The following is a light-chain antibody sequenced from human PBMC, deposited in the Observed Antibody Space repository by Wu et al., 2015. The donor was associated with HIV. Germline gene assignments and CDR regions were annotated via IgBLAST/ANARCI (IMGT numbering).Light chain of an antibody. J-gene: IGKJ1*01. V-gene: IGKV1-39*01. CDR3: QQTFSTPWT. CDR1: QIVSSY. Sequence: DIQMTQSPSSLSASVGDTVTITCRASQIVSSYLNWYQQKPGKAPKLLVYDALTLQSGVPSRFSGGRSGTKFTLTISNLQPEDFGAYHCQQTFSTPWTFGQGTKVEIK. CDR2: DAL.